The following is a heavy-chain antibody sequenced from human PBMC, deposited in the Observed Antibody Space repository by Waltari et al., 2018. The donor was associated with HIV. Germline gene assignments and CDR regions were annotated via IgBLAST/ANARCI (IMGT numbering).Heavy chain of an antibody. CDR2: INRDGSST. D-gene: IGHD1-26*01. V-gene: IGHV3-74*01. J-gene: IGHJ4*02. CDR1: GFTFSSYW. Sequence: EVQLVESGGGLVQPGGSLRLSCAASGFTFSSYWMHWVRQAPGKGRVWVSRINRDGSSTSYADSVKGRFTISRDNAKNTLYLQRSSLRAGGTAVYYCARDHGGSPGNWGQGTLVTVSS. CDR3: ARDHGGSPGN.